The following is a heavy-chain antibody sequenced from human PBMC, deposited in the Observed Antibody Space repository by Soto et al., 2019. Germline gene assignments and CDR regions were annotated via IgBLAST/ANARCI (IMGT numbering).Heavy chain of an antibody. V-gene: IGHV1-69*13. J-gene: IGHJ6*02. CDR2: IIPIFGTA. Sequence: ASVKVSCKASGGTFSSYAISWVRQAPGQGLEWMGGIIPIFGTANYAQKFQGRVTITADESTSTAYMELSSLRSEDTAVYYCARAGGYSGYEYYGMDVWGQGTTVTVSS. D-gene: IGHD5-12*01. CDR3: ARAGGYSGYEYYGMDV. CDR1: GGTFSSYA.